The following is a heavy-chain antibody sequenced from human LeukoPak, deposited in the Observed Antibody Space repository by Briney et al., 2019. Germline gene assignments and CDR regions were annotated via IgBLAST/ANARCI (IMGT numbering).Heavy chain of an antibody. CDR2: IYYSGST. CDR3: ARDTYGN. D-gene: IGHD3-16*01. Sequence: GSLRLSCAASGFTFSSYAMSWVRQPPGKGLEWIGSIYYSGSTYYNPSLKSRVTISVDTSKNQFSLKLSSVTAADTAVYYCARDTYGNWGQGTLVTVSS. V-gene: IGHV4-39*02. CDR1: GFTFSSYA. J-gene: IGHJ4*02.